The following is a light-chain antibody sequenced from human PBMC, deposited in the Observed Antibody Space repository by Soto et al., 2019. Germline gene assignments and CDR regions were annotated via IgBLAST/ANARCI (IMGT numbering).Light chain of an antibody. Sequence: QSALTQPASVSGSPGQSITISCTGTSSDVGGYNYVSWYQQHPGKAPKLMIYEVSNRPSGISNRFSGSKSGNTASLTISELQAEDEADYYCSSYTGSSTPYVFGTGTKLTVL. CDR3: SSYTGSSTPYV. V-gene: IGLV2-14*01. CDR1: SSDVGGYNY. J-gene: IGLJ1*01. CDR2: EVS.